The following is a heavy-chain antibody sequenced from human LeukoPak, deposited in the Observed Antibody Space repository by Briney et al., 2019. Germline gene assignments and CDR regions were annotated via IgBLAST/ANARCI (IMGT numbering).Heavy chain of an antibody. CDR2: IYYSGST. D-gene: IGHD4-23*01. Sequence: SETLSLTCTVSGGSISSGDYYWSWIRQPPGKGLEWIGYIYYSGSTYYNPSLKSRVTISVDTSKNQFSLKLSSVTAADTAAYYCARDLLNEGNHLDYWGQGTLVTVSS. CDR3: ARDLLNEGNHLDY. J-gene: IGHJ4*02. V-gene: IGHV4-30-4*01. CDR1: GGSISSGDYY.